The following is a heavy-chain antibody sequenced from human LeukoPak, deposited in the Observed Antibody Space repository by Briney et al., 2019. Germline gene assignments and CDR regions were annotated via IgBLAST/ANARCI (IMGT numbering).Heavy chain of an antibody. CDR2: IYSGGNT. J-gene: IGHJ4*02. V-gene: IGHV3-66*01. CDR3: ARDVDPNPYSYGLGY. D-gene: IGHD5-18*01. Sequence: GGSLRLSCAASGFTVSSNYMSWVRQAPGKGLEWVSVIYSGGNTYYADSVKVRFTISRDNSKNTLYLQMNSLRAEDTAVYYCARDVDPNPYSYGLGYWGQGTLVTVSS. CDR1: GFTVSSNY.